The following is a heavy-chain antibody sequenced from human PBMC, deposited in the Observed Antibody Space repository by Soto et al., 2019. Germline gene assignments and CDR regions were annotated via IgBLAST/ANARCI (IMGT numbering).Heavy chain of an antibody. V-gene: IGHV4-30-4*01. CDR3: ARGRYCLTGRCFPNWFDS. Sequence: LSLTCSVSGDSLSTVDYFWAWIRQPPGQALEYIGYIYKSTTTYYNPSFESRVAISLDTSKSQFSLNVTSVTAADTAVYFCARGRYCLTGRCFPNWFDSWGQGTLVTVSS. CDR1: GDSLSTVDYF. J-gene: IGHJ5*01. D-gene: IGHD2-15*01. CDR2: IYKSTTT.